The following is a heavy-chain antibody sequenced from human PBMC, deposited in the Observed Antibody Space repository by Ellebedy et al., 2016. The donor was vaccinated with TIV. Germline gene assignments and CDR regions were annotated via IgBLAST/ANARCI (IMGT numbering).Heavy chain of an antibody. Sequence: SETLSLTCAVYGGSFSGYYWSWVRQPPGKGLEWIGEVNQSGRTNYHPSLKSRVTISVDTSKNQFSLRLSPVTAADTAVYYCAEGRSGWYYFDYWGQGTLVTVSS. D-gene: IGHD6-19*01. CDR1: GGSFSGYY. V-gene: IGHV4-34*01. CDR2: VNQSGRT. J-gene: IGHJ4*02. CDR3: AEGRSGWYYFDY.